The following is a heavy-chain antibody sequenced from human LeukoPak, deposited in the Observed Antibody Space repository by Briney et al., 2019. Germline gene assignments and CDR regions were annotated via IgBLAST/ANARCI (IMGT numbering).Heavy chain of an antibody. CDR2: IISNENSA. Sequence: PGGSLRLSCEASGFTFTSSGMHWVRQAPGKGLVWVSRIISNENSATYADSVKGRFTISRDNAKNTLYLQMNSLRAEDTAVYYCVRGGIASAFDIWGQGTMVTVSS. CDR3: VRGGIASAFDI. D-gene: IGHD6-13*01. CDR1: GFTFTSSG. V-gene: IGHV3-74*01. J-gene: IGHJ3*02.